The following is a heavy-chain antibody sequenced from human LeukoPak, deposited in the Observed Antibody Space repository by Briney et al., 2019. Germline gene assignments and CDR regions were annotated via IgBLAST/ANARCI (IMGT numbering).Heavy chain of an antibody. CDR3: ARGGHCSTTSCSNYDGMDV. D-gene: IGHD2-2*01. V-gene: IGHV3-74*01. Sequence: GGSLGLSCAASGFTFSSYWMHWVRQAPGKGLVWVSRVYTDGRSTSYADAVKGRFTISRDNAKNTLFLQMDSLRAEGTAVYFCARGGHCSTTSCSNYDGMDVWGQGTTLTVSS. J-gene: IGHJ6*02. CDR2: VYTDGRST. CDR1: GFTFSSYW.